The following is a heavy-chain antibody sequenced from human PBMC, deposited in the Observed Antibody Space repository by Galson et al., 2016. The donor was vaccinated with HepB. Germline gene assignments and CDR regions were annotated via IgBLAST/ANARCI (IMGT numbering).Heavy chain of an antibody. CDR1: GFPFTNNA. Sequence: SLRLSCAASGFPFTNNAMSWVRQAPGKGLEWVSAISGGGATTYYADSVKGRFTISRDNSNNTLYLQMNSLRAEDTAIYYCAKDLGTVTPPFAFWGQGALVTVSS. V-gene: IGHV3-23*01. D-gene: IGHD4-17*01. CDR3: AKDLGTVTPPFAF. J-gene: IGHJ4*02. CDR2: ISGGGATT.